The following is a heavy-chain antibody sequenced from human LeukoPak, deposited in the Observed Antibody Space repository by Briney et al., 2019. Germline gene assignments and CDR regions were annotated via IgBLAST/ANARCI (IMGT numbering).Heavy chain of an antibody. CDR2: IYYSGST. CDR1: GGSISSYY. Sequence: SETLSLTCTVSGGSISSYYWSWIRQPPGKGLEWIGYIYYSGSTNYNPSLKSRVTISVDTPKNQFSLKLSSVTAADTAVYYCAREMAAAIPYFDYWGQGTLVTVSS. D-gene: IGHD6-13*01. J-gene: IGHJ4*02. CDR3: AREMAAAIPYFDY. V-gene: IGHV4-59*01.